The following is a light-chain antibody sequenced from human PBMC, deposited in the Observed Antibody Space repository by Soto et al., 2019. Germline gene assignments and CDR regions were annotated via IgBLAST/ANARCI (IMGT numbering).Light chain of an antibody. Sequence: IGVTQSPATLSLSPGERVTLSCRASQSVRSNLAWYQQKPGQAPRLLIYGASTRATGIPARFSGSGSGTEFTLTISSLQSEDFAVYYCQQYNNCSPPTFGQGTRLEIK. CDR2: GAS. J-gene: IGKJ5*01. V-gene: IGKV3-15*01. CDR3: QQYNNCSPPT. CDR1: QSVRSN.